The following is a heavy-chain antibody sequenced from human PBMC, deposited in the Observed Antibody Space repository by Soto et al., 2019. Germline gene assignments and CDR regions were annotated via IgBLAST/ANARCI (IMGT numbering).Heavy chain of an antibody. V-gene: IGHV4-61*01. D-gene: IGHD5-12*01. CDR1: GGSVNSGSYY. Sequence: SETLSLTCTVSGGSVNSGSYYWSWIRQPPGKGLEWVGYIYFSGSTNYNPSLKSRVTISVDTSKNQFSLKLTSVTAADTAVYYCARVLRYSGYDLYYYYGMDVWGQGTTVTVSS. J-gene: IGHJ6*02. CDR2: IYFSGST. CDR3: ARVLRYSGYDLYYYYGMDV.